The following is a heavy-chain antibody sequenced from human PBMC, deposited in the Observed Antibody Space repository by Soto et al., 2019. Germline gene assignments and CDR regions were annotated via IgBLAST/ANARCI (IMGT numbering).Heavy chain of an antibody. V-gene: IGHV1-18*04. CDR3: ARDRGFLELRYYYYYGMDV. J-gene: IGHJ6*02. CDR2: ISAYNGNT. D-gene: IGHD3-3*01. Sequence: ASVKVSCKASGYTFTSYCISWVRQAPGQGLEWMGWISAYNGNTNYAQKLQGRVTMTTDTSTSTAYMELRSLRSDDTAVYYCARDRGFLELRYYYYYGMDVWGQGTTVTVSS. CDR1: GYTFTSYC.